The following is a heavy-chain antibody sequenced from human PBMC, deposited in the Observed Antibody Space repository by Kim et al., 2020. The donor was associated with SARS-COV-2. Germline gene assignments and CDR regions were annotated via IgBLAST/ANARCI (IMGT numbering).Heavy chain of an antibody. J-gene: IGHJ4*02. V-gene: IGHV3-30*03. CDR3: TSGSGVSAALAFDF. D-gene: IGHD2-2*01. Sequence: TDSAKCRFNISRDNSQNKLYLQMNGLGPEDTAVYFCTSGSGVSAALAFDFWGQGTLVTVSS.